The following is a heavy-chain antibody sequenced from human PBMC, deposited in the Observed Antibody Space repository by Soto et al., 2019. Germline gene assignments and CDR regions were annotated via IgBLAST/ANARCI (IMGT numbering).Heavy chain of an antibody. D-gene: IGHD3-22*01. Sequence: QLQLQESGSGLVKPSETLSLSCSVSGDFMNRGGCSWSWIRQSPGRGLEWIGCIFYSGNTQYNPSLKSRLTISIDRPQNQFSLKLTSMTAADTAVYYCARDAYDQSVGGVNDAFDIWGQGATVTVAS. CDR2: IFYSGNT. V-gene: IGHV4-30-2*06. CDR1: GDFMNRGGCS. J-gene: IGHJ3*02. CDR3: ARDAYDQSVGGVNDAFDI.